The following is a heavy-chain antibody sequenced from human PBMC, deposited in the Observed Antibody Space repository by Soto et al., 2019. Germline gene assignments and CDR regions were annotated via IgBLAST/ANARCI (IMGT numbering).Heavy chain of an antibody. J-gene: IGHJ6*02. V-gene: IGHV4-39*01. CDR1: GGAINRSCYL. CDR2: IYYSGST. Sequence: SETLSLTRTGSGGAINRSCYLWGWVRQTPGKGLEWVGSIYYSGSTYYNPSLKSRVTISVDTSKNPFSLKLSSVTAADTAVYYCASGSAGVVLYYYYGMVVWGQGPTVTVSS. D-gene: IGHD3-3*01. CDR3: ASGSAGVVLYYYYGMVV.